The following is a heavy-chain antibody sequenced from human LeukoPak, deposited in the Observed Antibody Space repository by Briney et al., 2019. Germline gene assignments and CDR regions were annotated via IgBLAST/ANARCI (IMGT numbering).Heavy chain of an antibody. D-gene: IGHD3-10*01. Sequence: QPGGSLRLSCAASGFSFSSYWMSWVRQAPGKGLEWVANIKQDGSEKYYVDSVKGRFTISRDNAKNSLYLQMNSVRAEDTAMYYCARDFFRYYYGSGSYLDYWGQGTLVTASS. CDR2: IKQDGSEK. CDR1: GFSFSSYW. J-gene: IGHJ4*02. V-gene: IGHV3-7*01. CDR3: ARDFFRYYYGSGSYLDY.